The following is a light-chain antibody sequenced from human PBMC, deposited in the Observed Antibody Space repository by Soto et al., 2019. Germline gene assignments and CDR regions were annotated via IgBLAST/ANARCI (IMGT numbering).Light chain of an antibody. CDR2: GAX. CDR1: QSVSSN. Sequence: EIVMTQSPATLSVSPGERATLSCRASQSVSSNLAWYQQKPGPAPRLLIYGAXTRATGIPARFSGSGSGTEFTLTISSLQSEDFAVYYCQQYNNWPPITFGQGTRREIK. CDR3: QQYNNWPPIT. V-gene: IGKV3-15*01. J-gene: IGKJ5*01.